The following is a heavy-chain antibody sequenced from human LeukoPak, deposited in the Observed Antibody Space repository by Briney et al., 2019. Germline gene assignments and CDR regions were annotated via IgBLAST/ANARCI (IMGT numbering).Heavy chain of an antibody. CDR3: ARGLKITMVRGVTHPFDY. CDR2: INHSGST. Sequence: SGTLSLTCAVYGGSFSGYYWSWIHQPPGKGLEWIGEINHSGSTNYNPSLKSRVTISVDTSKNQFSLKLSSVTAADTAVYYCARGLKITMVRGVTHPFDYWGQGTLVTVSS. J-gene: IGHJ4*02. CDR1: GGSFSGYY. D-gene: IGHD3-10*01. V-gene: IGHV4-34*01.